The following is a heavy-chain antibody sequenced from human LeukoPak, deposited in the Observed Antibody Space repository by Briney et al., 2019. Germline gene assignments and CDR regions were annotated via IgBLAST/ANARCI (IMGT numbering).Heavy chain of an antibody. CDR1: GGSISSSSYY. CDR3: ARAGWYVAKWLDP. CDR2: IYYSGST. J-gene: IGHJ5*02. D-gene: IGHD6-19*01. V-gene: IGHV4-39*07. Sequence: SETLSLTCTVSGGSISSSSYYWGWIRQPPGKGLEWIGSIYYSGSTYYNPSLKSRVTISIDTSKNQFSLKLSSVTAADTAVYYCARAGWYVAKWLDPWGQGTLVTVSS.